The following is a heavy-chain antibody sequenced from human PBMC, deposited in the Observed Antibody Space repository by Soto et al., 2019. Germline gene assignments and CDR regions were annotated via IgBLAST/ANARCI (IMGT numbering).Heavy chain of an antibody. CDR3: AKDSRLELRGTRAVLVYYFDY. CDR1: GFTFSSYA. J-gene: IGHJ4*02. CDR2: ISGSGGST. Sequence: GGSLRLSCAASGFTFSSYAMSWVRQAPGKGLEWVSAISGSGGSTYYADSVKGRFTISRDNSKNTLYLQMNSLRAEDTAVYYCAKDSRLELRGTRAVLVYYFDYWGQGTLVTVSS. V-gene: IGHV3-23*01. D-gene: IGHD1-7*01.